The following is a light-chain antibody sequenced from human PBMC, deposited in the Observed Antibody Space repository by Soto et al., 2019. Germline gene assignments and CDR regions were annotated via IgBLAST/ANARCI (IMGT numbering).Light chain of an antibody. CDR1: SSDVGGYNY. CDR3: SSYTGNSTMI. Sequence: QSALTQPASVSGSPGQSITISCTGTSSDVGGYNYVSWCQQHPGKAPKVMICDVSNRPSGVSNRFSGSKSGNTASLTISGLQAEDEADYYCSSYTGNSTMIFGGGTKVTVL. CDR2: DVS. J-gene: IGLJ2*01. V-gene: IGLV2-14*01.